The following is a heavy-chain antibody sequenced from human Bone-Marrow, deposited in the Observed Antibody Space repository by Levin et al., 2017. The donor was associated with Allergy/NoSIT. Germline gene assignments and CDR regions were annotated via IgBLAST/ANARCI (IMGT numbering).Heavy chain of an antibody. V-gene: IGHV6-1*01. CDR2: TYYRSRWSN. CDR3: VRGQFSAFDI. Sequence: SETLSLTCGISGASIFASNVAWNWIRQSPSRGLEWLGRTYYRSRWSNDFAVSVKSRITINPDTSKNQFSLQLNSVIPEDTAVYYCVRGQFSAFDIWGQGTVVTVSS. D-gene: IGHD5-24*01. CDR1: GASIFASNVA. J-gene: IGHJ3*02.